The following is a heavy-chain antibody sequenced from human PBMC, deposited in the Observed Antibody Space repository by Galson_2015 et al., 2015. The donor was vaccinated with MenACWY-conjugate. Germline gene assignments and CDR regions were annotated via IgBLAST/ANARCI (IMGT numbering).Heavy chain of an antibody. CDR1: GFTFSSYE. CDR2: IKQDGSEK. CDR3: ARDLGFYCSRNDWYSPY. D-gene: IGHD2-2*01. J-gene: IGHJ4*02. V-gene: IGHV3-7*03. Sequence: SLRLSCAASGFTFSSYEMNCVRQAPGKGLEWVANIKQDGSEKYYVDSVRGRFTISRDNAKNSLYLQMNSLRAEDTAVYYCARDLGFYCSRNDWYSPYRGQGTLVTVSS.